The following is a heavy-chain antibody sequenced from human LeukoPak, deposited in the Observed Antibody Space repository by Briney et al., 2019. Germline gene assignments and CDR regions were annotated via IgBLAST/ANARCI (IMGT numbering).Heavy chain of an antibody. CDR2: ISGSGGST. CDR1: GFTFSPYW. J-gene: IGHJ3*02. V-gene: IGHV3-23*01. D-gene: IGHD3-3*01. Sequence: GGSLRLSCAASGFTFSPYWMHWVRQAPGKGLEWVSAISGSGGSTYYADSVKGRFTISRDNSKNTLYLQMNSLRAEDTAVYYCAKDPEVDYDFWSGPTTDAFDIWGQGTMVTVSS. CDR3: AKDPEVDYDFWSGPTTDAFDI.